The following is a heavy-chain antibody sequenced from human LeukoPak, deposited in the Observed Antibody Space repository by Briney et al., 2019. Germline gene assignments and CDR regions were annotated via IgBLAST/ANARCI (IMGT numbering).Heavy chain of an antibody. CDR2: INHSGST. CDR3: ARGRNYDYVWGSYRPPYYFDY. D-gene: IGHD3-16*02. CDR1: GGSFSGYY. V-gene: IGHV4-34*01. Sequence: SETLSLTCAVYGGSFSGYYWSWIRQPPGKGLEWIGEINHSGSTNYNPSLKSRVTISVDTSKNQFSLKLSSVTAADTAVYYCARGRNYDYVWGSYRPPYYFDYWGQGTLVTVSS. J-gene: IGHJ4*02.